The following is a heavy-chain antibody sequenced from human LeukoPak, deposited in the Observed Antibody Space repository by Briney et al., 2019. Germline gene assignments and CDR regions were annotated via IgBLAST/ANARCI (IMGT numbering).Heavy chain of an antibody. CDR1: GFTFRSYW. V-gene: IGHV3-7*03. D-gene: IGHD3-16*01. CDR3: ARGGGLDV. J-gene: IGHJ6*02. CDR2: INHNGNVN. Sequence: QPGVSLRLSYAASGFTFRSYWMNWARQAPGKGLEWVASINHNGNVNYYVDSVKGRFTISRDNAKNSLYLQMSNLRAEDTAVYFCARGGGLDVWGQGATVTVSS.